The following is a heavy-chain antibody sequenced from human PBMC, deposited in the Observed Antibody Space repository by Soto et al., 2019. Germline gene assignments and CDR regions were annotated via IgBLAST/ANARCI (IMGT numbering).Heavy chain of an antibody. Sequence: QVQLVESGGGVVQPGRSLRLSCAASGFTFSSYGMHWVRQAPGKGLEWVAVIWYDGSNKYYADSVKGRFTISRDNSKNTLYLQMNSLRAEDTAVYYCARDGGYCSGGSCPSFYDYYYMDVWGKGTTVTVSS. CDR2: IWYDGSNK. CDR1: GFTFSSYG. J-gene: IGHJ6*03. D-gene: IGHD2-15*01. V-gene: IGHV3-33*01. CDR3: ARDGGYCSGGSCPSFYDYYYMDV.